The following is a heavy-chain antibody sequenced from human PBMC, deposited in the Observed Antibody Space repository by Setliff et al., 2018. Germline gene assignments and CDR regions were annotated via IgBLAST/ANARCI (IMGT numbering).Heavy chain of an antibody. Sequence: GGSLRLSCAASGFTFSSYSMNWVRQAPGKGLEWVSYISWNSGSIGYADSVKGRFTISRDNAKNSLYLQMNSLRAEDTALYYCAKDISGPEYSSSFGYYGMDVWGQGTTVTVSS. J-gene: IGHJ6*02. V-gene: IGHV3-48*04. CDR3: AKDISGPEYSSSFGYYGMDV. D-gene: IGHD6-13*01. CDR1: GFTFSSYS. CDR2: ISWNSGSI.